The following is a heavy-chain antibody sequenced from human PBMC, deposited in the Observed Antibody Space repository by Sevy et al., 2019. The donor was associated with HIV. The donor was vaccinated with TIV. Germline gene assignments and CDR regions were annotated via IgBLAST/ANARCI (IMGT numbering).Heavy chain of an antibody. V-gene: IGHV4-59*11. CDR1: GGSIRSHY. D-gene: IGHD3-10*01. CDR2: IFESGSI. CDR3: AREGHKLGSYFEV. J-gene: IGHJ4*02. Sequence: SETLSLTCIISGGSIRSHYWSWIRQSPGKGLEWIGYIFESGSIKYNPSLNSRVTMTLDTSKDQVSLNLRSVSAADTAVYYCAREGHKLGSYFEVWGQGILVTVSS.